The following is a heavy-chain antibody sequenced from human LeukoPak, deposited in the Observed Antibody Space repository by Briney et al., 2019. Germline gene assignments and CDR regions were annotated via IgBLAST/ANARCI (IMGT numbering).Heavy chain of an antibody. V-gene: IGHV4-34*01. J-gene: IGHJ6*03. CDR3: ARRDWNYNYYMDV. D-gene: IGHD3/OR15-3a*01. CDR1: GGSFNDYF. Sequence: SETLSLTCGVYGGSFNDYFWSWIRQPPGKGLEWIAEIHHSGSINYNSSLRSRVTISIVTSKNQFSLKLSSVTAADTAVYYCARRDWNYNYYMDVWGKGTTVTVSS. CDR2: IHHSGSI.